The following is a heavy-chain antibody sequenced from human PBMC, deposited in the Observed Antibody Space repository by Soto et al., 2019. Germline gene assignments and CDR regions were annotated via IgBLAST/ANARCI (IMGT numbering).Heavy chain of an antibody. J-gene: IGHJ5*02. CDR2: ISYDGSNK. CDR1: GFTFSSYG. Sequence: QVQLVESGGGVVQPGGSLRLSCAASGFTFSSYGMHWVRQAPGKGLEWVAVISYDGSNKYYADSVKGRFTISRDNSKNTLYLQMNSLRAEDTAVYYCAKGRYSNSDNWFDPWGQGTLVTVSS. CDR3: AKGRYSNSDNWFDP. D-gene: IGHD4-4*01. V-gene: IGHV3-30*18.